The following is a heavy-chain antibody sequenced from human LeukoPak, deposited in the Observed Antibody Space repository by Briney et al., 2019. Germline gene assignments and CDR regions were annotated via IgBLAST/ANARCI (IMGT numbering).Heavy chain of an antibody. CDR1: GFTFSIYG. Sequence: PGGSLRLSCAASGFTFSIYGMSWVRQAPGKGLEWVSAISGSGGSTYYADSVKGRFTISRDNSKNTLYLQMNSLRAEDTAVYYCARRRYSGSSQHFDYWGQGTLVTVSS. CDR3: ARRRYSGSSQHFDY. J-gene: IGHJ4*02. D-gene: IGHD1-26*01. V-gene: IGHV3-23*01. CDR2: ISGSGGST.